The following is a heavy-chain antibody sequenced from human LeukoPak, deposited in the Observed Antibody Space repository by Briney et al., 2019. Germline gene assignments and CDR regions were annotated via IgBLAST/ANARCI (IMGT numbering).Heavy chain of an antibody. CDR3: ARASQPYYGFWSGYYDY. Sequence: GGSLRLSCAASGFTFSSYAMHWVRQAPGKGLEYVSAISSNGGSTYYADSVKGRFTISRDNSKNTLYLQMNSLRAEDTAVYYCARASQPYYGFWSGYYDYWGQGTLVTVSS. CDR2: ISSNGGST. V-gene: IGHV3-64*04. D-gene: IGHD3-3*01. CDR1: GFTFSSYA. J-gene: IGHJ4*02.